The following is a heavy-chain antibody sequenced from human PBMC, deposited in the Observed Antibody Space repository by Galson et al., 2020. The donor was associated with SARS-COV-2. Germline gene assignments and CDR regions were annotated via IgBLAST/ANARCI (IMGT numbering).Heavy chain of an antibody. Sequence: GGSLRLSCTASGFTFSDFAMHWVRQAPGKGLEYVAAISSNGGSTNYANSVKGRFIISRDNSKNTLYLQMGTLRAEDMAIYYCASSYGSGSYFPFDYWGQGTLVTVSS. J-gene: IGHJ4*02. CDR3: ASSYGSGSYFPFDY. V-gene: IGHV3-64*01. D-gene: IGHD3-10*01. CDR2: ISSNGGST. CDR1: GFTFSDFA.